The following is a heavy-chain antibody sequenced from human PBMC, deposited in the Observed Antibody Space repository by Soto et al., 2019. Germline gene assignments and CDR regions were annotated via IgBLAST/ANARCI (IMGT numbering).Heavy chain of an antibody. Sequence: SGPTLVNPTQTLTLTCTFSGFSLSTGGVGVGWIRQPPGKALEWLGIIYWDDDKHYSPSLKSRLTFTQDTSKNQVVLEMTNMDPFDTATFYCALSGRDHFIGFFERWGRGTLVTVSS. CDR2: IYWDDDK. D-gene: IGHD1-26*01. CDR1: GFSLSTGGVG. V-gene: IGHV2-5*02. J-gene: IGHJ2*01. CDR3: ALSGRDHFIGFFER.